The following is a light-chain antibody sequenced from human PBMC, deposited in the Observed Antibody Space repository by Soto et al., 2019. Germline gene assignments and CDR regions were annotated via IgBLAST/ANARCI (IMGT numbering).Light chain of an antibody. J-gene: IGKJ1*01. V-gene: IGKV1-33*01. CDR3: QQYDHLPRT. Sequence: DIQVIQSPSSLSASVGDRVTITCQASQEISNYLNWYQQKPGKAPKLLIYDASNLEGGVPSRFSGRGSGTDFTFTISSLQPEDVATYYCQQYDHLPRTFGRGTKVEIK. CDR2: DAS. CDR1: QEISNY.